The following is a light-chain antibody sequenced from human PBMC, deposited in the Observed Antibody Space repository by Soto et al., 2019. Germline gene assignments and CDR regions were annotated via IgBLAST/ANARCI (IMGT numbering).Light chain of an antibody. J-gene: IGLJ1*01. CDR3: SSYAGSNNLYV. CDR2: EVS. Sequence: QSVLTQPRSVSGSAGQSGTISCTGTSSDVGGYNYVSWYQQHPGKAPKLMIYEVSKRPSGVPDRFSGSKSGNTASLTVSGLQAEDEADYYCSSYAGSNNLYVFGTGTKVTVL. V-gene: IGLV2-8*01. CDR1: SSDVGGYNY.